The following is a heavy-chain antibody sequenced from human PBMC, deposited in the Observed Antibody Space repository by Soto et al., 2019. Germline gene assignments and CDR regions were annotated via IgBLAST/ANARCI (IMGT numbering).Heavy chain of an antibody. V-gene: IGHV4-4*07. CDR2: IYTSGIT. CDR3: ARVGMVGTVLGSWFDA. Sequence: SETLSLTCTVSGGSISSFYWSWIRQPAGKGLEWIGRIYTSGITNYNPSLKSRVTLSVDTSKNQFSLRLRSVTAADTAVYYCARVGMVGTVLGSWFDAWGQGTLVTVSS. D-gene: IGHD6-19*01. J-gene: IGHJ5*02. CDR1: GGSISSFY.